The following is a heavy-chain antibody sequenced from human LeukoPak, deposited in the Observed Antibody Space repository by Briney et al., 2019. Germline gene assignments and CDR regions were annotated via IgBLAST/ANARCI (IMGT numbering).Heavy chain of an antibody. Sequence: PSETLSLTCTVSGGSISSYYWSWIRQPPGKGLEWIGYIYYSGSTNYTPSLKSRVTISVDTSKNQFSLKLSSVTAADTAVYYCARSVEGYCSGGSCYPYYYYMDVWGKGTTVTVSS. CDR1: GGSISSYY. CDR3: ARSVEGYCSGGSCYPYYYYMDV. CDR2: IYYSGST. D-gene: IGHD2-15*01. J-gene: IGHJ6*03. V-gene: IGHV4-59*01.